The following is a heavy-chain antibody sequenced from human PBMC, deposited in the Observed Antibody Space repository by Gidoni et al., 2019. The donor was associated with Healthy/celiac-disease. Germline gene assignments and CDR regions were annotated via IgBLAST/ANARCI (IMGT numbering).Heavy chain of an antibody. V-gene: IGHV3-30*18. CDR2: ISYDGSNK. CDR1: GFPFSSYG. Sequence: QVQLVESGGGVVQPGRSLRLSCAASGFPFSSYGMHWVRQAPGKGLEWVAVISYDGSNKYYADSVKGRFTISRDNSKNTLYLQMNSLRAEDTAVYYCAKDLWSGYYYYYYYGMDVWGQGTTVTVSS. CDR3: AKDLWSGYYYYYYYGMDV. D-gene: IGHD3-3*01. J-gene: IGHJ6*02.